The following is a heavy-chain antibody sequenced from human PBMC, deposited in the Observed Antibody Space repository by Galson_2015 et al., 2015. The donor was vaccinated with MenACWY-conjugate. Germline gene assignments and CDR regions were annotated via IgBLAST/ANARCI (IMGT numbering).Heavy chain of an antibody. CDR2: YSGST. D-gene: IGHD4-23*01. CDR3: ARQNGGNSAFLTGWYFQH. V-gene: IGHV4-39*01. Sequence: YSGSTYYNPSLKSRVTISVDTSKNPFSLKLSSVTAADTAVYYCARQNGGNSAFLTGWYFQHWGQGTLVTVSS. J-gene: IGHJ1*01.